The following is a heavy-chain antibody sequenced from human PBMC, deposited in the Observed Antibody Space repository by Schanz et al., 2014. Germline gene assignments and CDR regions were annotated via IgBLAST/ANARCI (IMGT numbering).Heavy chain of an antibody. Sequence: QVQLVESGGGLVKPGGSLRLSCAASGFTFSDYYMAWIRQAPGKGLEWVSHISGSSIHKNYADSVKGRFSISRDNGETSVYLQINSLRVEDTAVYYCARGTDTAMEHRPFDYWGQGTLVTVSS. D-gene: IGHD5-18*01. CDR2: ISGSSIHK. CDR3: ARGTDTAMEHRPFDY. CDR1: GFTFSDYY. J-gene: IGHJ4*02. V-gene: IGHV3-11*05.